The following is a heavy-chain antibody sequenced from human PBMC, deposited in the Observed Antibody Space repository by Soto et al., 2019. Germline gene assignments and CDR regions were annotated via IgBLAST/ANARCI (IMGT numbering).Heavy chain of an antibody. CDR1: GFTFISHT. CDR3: ATAVVVGAWLES. V-gene: IGHV3-23*01. Sequence: GSLRLSCAASGFTFISHTITCVRQAPVKGLEWVSAISGSADRTYYADSVKGRFTISRDNFKDTSYLQMKSLRPEDTAVYYCATAVVVGAWLESWGRGTRVTVSA. J-gene: IGHJ5*01. CDR2: ISGSADRT. D-gene: IGHD2-15*01.